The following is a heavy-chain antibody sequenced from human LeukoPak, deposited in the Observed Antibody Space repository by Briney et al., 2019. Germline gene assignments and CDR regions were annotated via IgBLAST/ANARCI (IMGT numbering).Heavy chain of an antibody. J-gene: IGHJ4*02. Sequence: GGSLRLSCAASGFTLSDYSMAWVRQAPGQGLEWISFLTSGGVSAFYADSVRGRFTVSRDDARNSLSLYMNTLRADDTAVYYCASSLNTVMVSPYYLEYWGPGTLVTVSS. CDR1: GFTLSDYS. V-gene: IGHV3-11*04. CDR3: ASSLNTVMVSPYYLEY. D-gene: IGHD5-18*01. CDR2: LTSGGVSA.